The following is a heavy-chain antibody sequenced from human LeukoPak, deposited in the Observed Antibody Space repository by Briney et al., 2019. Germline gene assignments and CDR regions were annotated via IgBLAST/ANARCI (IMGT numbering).Heavy chain of an antibody. CDR1: GYTFTGYY. Sequence: ASVKVSCKASGYTFTGYYMHWVRQAPGQGLEWMGWINPNSGGTNYAQKFQGRVTMTRDTSISTAYVELSRLRSDDTAVYYCARDLTMIVVNYYYYGMDVWGQGTTVTVSS. CDR2: INPNSGGT. CDR3: ARDLTMIVVNYYYYGMDV. V-gene: IGHV1-2*02. J-gene: IGHJ6*02. D-gene: IGHD3-22*01.